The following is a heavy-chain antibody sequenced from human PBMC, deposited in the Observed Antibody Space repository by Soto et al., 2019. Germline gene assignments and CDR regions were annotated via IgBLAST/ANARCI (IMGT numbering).Heavy chain of an antibody. CDR3: VRGDNWSDEASDY. D-gene: IGHD1-1*01. CDR2: IHHSGST. J-gene: IGHJ4*02. Sequence: PSETLSLTCAVYGGSFSGYYWSWIRQPPGKGLEWIGEIHHSGSTNYNPSLKSRFTVSRDTSNNTLYLQMNNLRAEDTAIYYCVRGDNWSDEASDYWGQGTLVTVSS. CDR1: GGSFSGYY. V-gene: IGHV4-34*01.